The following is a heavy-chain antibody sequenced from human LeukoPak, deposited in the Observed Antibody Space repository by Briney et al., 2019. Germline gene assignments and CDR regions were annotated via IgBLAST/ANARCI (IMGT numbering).Heavy chain of an antibody. J-gene: IGHJ6*03. CDR3: AKCILTGYYKGYMDV. D-gene: IGHD3-9*01. Sequence: GGTLRLSCAASGFTFSSFGMSWVRQAPGKGLEWVSAISGRGGSTYNADSVKGRFTISRDNSKNTLYLQMNSLRAEDTAVYYCAKCILTGYYKGYMDVWGKGTTVTISS. V-gene: IGHV3-23*01. CDR1: GFTFSSFG. CDR2: ISGRGGST.